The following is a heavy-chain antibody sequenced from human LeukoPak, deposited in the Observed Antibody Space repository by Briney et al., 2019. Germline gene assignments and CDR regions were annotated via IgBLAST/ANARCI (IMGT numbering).Heavy chain of an antibody. CDR2: ISGSGDDT. V-gene: IGHV3-23*01. CDR1: GFTFSTYA. J-gene: IGHJ6*02. CDR3: ASLYGSGTLYYYYYGMDV. D-gene: IGHD3-10*01. Sequence: PGGSLRLSCAASGFTFSTYAMSWVRQAPGKGLEWVSAISGSGDDTYYADSVKGRFTISRDNSKNTLYLQMNSLRAEDTAVYYCASLYGSGTLYYYYYGMDVWGQGTTVTVSS.